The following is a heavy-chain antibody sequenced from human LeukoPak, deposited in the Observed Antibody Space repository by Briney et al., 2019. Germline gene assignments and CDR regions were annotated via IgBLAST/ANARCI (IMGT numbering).Heavy chain of an antibody. V-gene: IGHV3-53*01. CDR3: ARGLRHCDRTSCFQPFDC. CDR2: TYADGYT. CDR1: GFTVSSGY. J-gene: IGHJ4*02. D-gene: IGHD2-2*01. Sequence: GGSLRLSCAASGFTVSSGYMTWVRQAPGKGLEWVSITYADGYTFYADSVKGRFTISRDSSKNTLCLQMNSLRAEDTAMYYCARGLRHCDRTSCFQPFDCWGQGTLVTVSS.